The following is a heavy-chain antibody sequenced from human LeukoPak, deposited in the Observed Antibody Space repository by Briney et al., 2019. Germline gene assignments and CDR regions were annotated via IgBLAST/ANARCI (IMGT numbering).Heavy chain of an antibody. J-gene: IGHJ3*02. Sequence: GASVKVSCKASGGTFSSYAISWVRQAPGQGLEWMGGIIPIFGTANYAQKFQGRVTITTDESTSTAYMELSSLRSEDTAVYYCARRLGLGYGDYESAFDIWGQGTMVTVSS. D-gene: IGHD4-17*01. V-gene: IGHV1-69*05. CDR1: GGTFSSYA. CDR3: ARRLGLGYGDYESAFDI. CDR2: IIPIFGTA.